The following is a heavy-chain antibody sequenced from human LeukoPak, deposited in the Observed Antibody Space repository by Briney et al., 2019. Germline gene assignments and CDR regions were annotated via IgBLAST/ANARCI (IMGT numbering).Heavy chain of an antibody. CDR1: GFAFDDYA. D-gene: IGHD6-13*01. CDR3: AKEGVAAAGTWYFDL. CDR2: ITWNSGHI. V-gene: IGHV3-9*01. Sequence: HPGGSLRLTCAASGFAFDDYAMHWVRQVPGNGLEWVSSITWNSGHIDYADSVKGRFTIFRDNAKKSLYLQMNSLRAEDTALYYCAKEGVAAAGTWYFDLWGRGTLVSVSS. J-gene: IGHJ2*01.